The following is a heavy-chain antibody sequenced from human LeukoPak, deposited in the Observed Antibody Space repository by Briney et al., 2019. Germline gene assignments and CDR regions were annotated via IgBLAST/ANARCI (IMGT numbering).Heavy chain of an antibody. CDR2: IRYDGTKT. J-gene: IGHJ6*03. CDR1: KFRFSDYG. V-gene: IGHV3-30*02. Sequence: GGSLRPSCSASKFRFSDYGMHWVRQAPGKGLEWVAFIRYDGTKTNYAESVRGRFTISRDNSKNTLYLQMNSLRADDTAVFYCAKDGVILAPGESWYMDVWGSGTPVTVSS. D-gene: IGHD3-10*01. CDR3: AKDGVILAPGESWYMDV.